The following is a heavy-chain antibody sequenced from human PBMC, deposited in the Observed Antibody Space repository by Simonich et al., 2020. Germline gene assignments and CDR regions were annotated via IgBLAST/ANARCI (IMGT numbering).Heavy chain of an antibody. J-gene: IGHJ3*02. D-gene: IGHD4-4*01. V-gene: IGHV3-74*01. CDR1: GFTFSSYW. CDR2: INSEGSRT. Sequence: EVQLVESGGGLVQPGGSLRLSCAASGFTFSSYWMHWVRQAPGKGLVWDQRINSEGSRTSYADSVKGRFTISRDNAKNTLYLQMNSLRAEDTAVYYCARDYSNYDAFDIWGQGTMVTVSS. CDR3: ARDYSNYDAFDI.